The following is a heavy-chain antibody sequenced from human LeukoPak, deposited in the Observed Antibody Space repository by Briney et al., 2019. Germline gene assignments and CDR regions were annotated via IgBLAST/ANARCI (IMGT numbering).Heavy chain of an antibody. D-gene: IGHD5-12*01. J-gene: IGHJ4*02. CDR2: ISWNSGSI. CDR1: GFTYDDYA. V-gene: IGHV3-9*03. CDR3: AKDTGYDWGTHPFDY. Sequence: GGSLRLSCAASGFTYDDYAMHWVRQAPGKGLEWVLGISWNSGSIGNADSVKGRFTIYRDNAKNSLYLQMNSLRPEDMALYYCAKDTGYDWGTHPFDYWGQGTLVTVSS.